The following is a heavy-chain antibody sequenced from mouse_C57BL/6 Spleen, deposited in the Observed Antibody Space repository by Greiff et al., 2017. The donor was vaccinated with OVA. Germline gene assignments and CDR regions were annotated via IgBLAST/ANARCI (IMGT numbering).Heavy chain of an antibody. CDR3: ARAYYGSSYWYFDV. Sequence: EVQLQQSGPELVKPGASVKIPCKASGFTFTDYNMDWVKQSHGKSLEWIGDINPNNGGTIYNQKFKGKATLTVDKSSSTAYMELRSLTSEDTAVYYCARAYYGSSYWYFDVWGTGTTVTVS. J-gene: IGHJ1*03. V-gene: IGHV1-18*01. CDR1: GFTFTDYN. D-gene: IGHD1-1*01. CDR2: INPNNGGT.